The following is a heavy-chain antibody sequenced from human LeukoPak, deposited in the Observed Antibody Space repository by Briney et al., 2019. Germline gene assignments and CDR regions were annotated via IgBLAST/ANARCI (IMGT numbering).Heavy chain of an antibody. CDR3: ARGLGSYFDY. D-gene: IGHD1-26*01. CDR1: GYTFTGSY. Sequence: ASVKVSCKASGYTFTGSYMHWVPQAPEQGLEWMGWINPNIGGTNYAQKFHGRVTITRDTSISTDYMELSRLRSDDTAVYYCARGLGSYFDYWGQGTLVTVSS. J-gene: IGHJ4*02. CDR2: INPNIGGT. V-gene: IGHV1-2*02.